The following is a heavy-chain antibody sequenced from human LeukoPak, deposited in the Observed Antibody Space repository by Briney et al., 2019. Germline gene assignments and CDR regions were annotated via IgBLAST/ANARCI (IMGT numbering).Heavy chain of an antibody. CDR2: IYPGDSET. CDR1: GYSFTSYW. D-gene: IGHD3-10*01. J-gene: IGHJ3*02. V-gene: IGHV5-51*01. CDR3: ARRGYYYGSGSYYIDAFDI. Sequence: GESLKISCKGSGYSFTSYWIGWVRQMPGKGLEWMGIIYPGDSETRFSPSFQGQVTISADKSISTAYLQWSSLKASDAAIYYCARRGYYYGSGSYYIDAFDIWGQGTMVTVSS.